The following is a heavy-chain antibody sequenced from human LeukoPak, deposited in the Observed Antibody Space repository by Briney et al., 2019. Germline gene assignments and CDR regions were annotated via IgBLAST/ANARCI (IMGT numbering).Heavy chain of an antibody. CDR3: AKGPSGSGSYYKHYYYYYMDV. J-gene: IGHJ6*03. V-gene: IGHV3-30*02. CDR2: IRYDGSNK. CDR1: GFTFSSYS. D-gene: IGHD3-10*01. Sequence: PGGSLRLSCAASGFTFSSYSMNWVRQAPGKGLEWVAFIRYDGSNKYYADSVKGRFTISRDNSKNTLYLQMNSLRAEDTAVYYCAKGPSGSGSYYKHYYYYYMDVWGKGTTVTISS.